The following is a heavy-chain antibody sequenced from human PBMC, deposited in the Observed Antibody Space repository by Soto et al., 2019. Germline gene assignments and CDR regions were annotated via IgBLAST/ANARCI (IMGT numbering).Heavy chain of an antibody. Sequence: GGSLRPSCASSGFTFISYWMHLVRQAPGKGLEWVSAISYGGGTTYYADSVKGRFTISRDNSKNTLYLQMNSLRAEDTAVYYCAKNPGYYYDSTGYHFDYWGQGTLVTVSS. CDR2: ISYGGGTT. J-gene: IGHJ4*02. CDR3: AKNPGYYYDSTGYHFDY. D-gene: IGHD3-22*01. V-gene: IGHV3-23*01. CDR1: GFTFISYW.